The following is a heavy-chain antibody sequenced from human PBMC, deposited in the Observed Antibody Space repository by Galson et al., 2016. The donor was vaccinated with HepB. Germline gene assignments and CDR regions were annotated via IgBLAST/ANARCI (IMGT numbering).Heavy chain of an antibody. V-gene: IGHV3-53*04. Sequence: SLRLSCAASGLSVSSNYMSWVRQAPGMGLEWVSIIYSGGSTNSADSVKGRFITSRHNSKNTLYLHMNSLRPEDTAVYFCARGCGSSGTYFDHWGQGTLVTVSS. CDR1: GLSVSSNY. CDR2: IYSGGST. J-gene: IGHJ4*02. D-gene: IGHD3-16*01. CDR3: ARGCGSSGTYFDH.